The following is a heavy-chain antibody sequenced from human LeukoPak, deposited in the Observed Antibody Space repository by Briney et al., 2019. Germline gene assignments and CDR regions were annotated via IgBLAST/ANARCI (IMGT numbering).Heavy chain of an antibody. D-gene: IGHD1-7*01. CDR3: AKRRGLELTYYYHMDV. CDR2: ISSSGSTI. V-gene: IGHV3-48*03. Sequence: GGSLRLSCAASGFTFSSYEMNWVRQAPGKGLEWVSYISSSGSTIYYADSVKGRFTISRDNSKNTLYLQMNSLRAEDTAVYYCAKRRGLELTYYYHMDVWGKGTTVTVSS. J-gene: IGHJ6*03. CDR1: GFTFSSYE.